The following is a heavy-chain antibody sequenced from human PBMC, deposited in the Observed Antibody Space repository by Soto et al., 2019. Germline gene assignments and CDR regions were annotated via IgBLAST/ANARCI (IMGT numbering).Heavy chain of an antibody. CDR1: GFTFSSYW. V-gene: IGHV3-74*01. J-gene: IGHJ2*01. Sequence: GSLRLSCAASGFTFSSYWMHWVRQAPGKGLVWVSRINSDGSSTSYADSVKGRFTISRDNAKNTLYLQMNSLRAEDTAVYYCVKSSSSYWYFDLWGRGTLVTVSS. CDR3: VKSSSSYWYFDL. CDR2: INSDGSST. D-gene: IGHD2-2*01.